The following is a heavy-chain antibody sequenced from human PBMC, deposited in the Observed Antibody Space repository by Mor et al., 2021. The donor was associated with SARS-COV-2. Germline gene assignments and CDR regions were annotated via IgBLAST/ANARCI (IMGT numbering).Heavy chain of an antibody. V-gene: IGHV1-46*01. J-gene: IGHJ4*02. CDR3: ARAGDQYFDH. D-gene: IGHD2-21*02. Sequence: QKFQGRVTRTIDTATDTVYMELSSLRSEDTAVYYCARAGDQYFDHWGQGTLVTVSS.